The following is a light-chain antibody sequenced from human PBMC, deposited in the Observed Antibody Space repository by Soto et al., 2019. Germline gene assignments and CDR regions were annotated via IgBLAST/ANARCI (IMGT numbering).Light chain of an antibody. Sequence: TVFTQSPYTLALSPGERATLSCWASQSVGTRLAWYQQRPGQPPRLLISGASSRATGIPDRFSGSGSATDFTLTISRLEPEDFALYYCQHYGISPVTFGQGTRLEIK. CDR2: GAS. CDR1: QSVGTR. CDR3: QHYGISPVT. J-gene: IGKJ5*01. V-gene: IGKV3-20*01.